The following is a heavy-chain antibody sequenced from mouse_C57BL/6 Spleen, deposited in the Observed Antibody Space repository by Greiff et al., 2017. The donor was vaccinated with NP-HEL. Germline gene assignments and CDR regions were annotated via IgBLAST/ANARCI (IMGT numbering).Heavy chain of an antibody. D-gene: IGHD1-1*01. CDR3: ARKGEYYYGSSPAWFAY. V-gene: IGHV1-18*01. CDR1: GYTFTDYN. CDR2: INPNNGGT. Sequence: EVQLVESGPELVKPGASVKIPCKASGYTFTDYNMDWVKQSHGKSLEWIGDINPNNGGTIYNQKFKGKATLTVDKSSSTAYMELRSLTSEDTAVYYCARKGEYYYGSSPAWFAYGGQGTLVTVSA. J-gene: IGHJ3*01.